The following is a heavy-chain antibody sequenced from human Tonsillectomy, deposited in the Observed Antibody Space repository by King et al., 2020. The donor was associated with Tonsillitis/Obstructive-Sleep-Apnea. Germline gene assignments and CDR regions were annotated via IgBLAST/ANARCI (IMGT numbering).Heavy chain of an antibody. CDR3: ARRQYYYDSSGQGYYYYYYMDV. Sequence: VQLVESGAEVKKPGESLRISCKGSGYSFTSYWISWVRQMPGKGLEWMGRIDPSDSYTNYSPSFQGHVTISADKSISTAYLQWSSLKASDTAMYYCARRQYYYDSSGQGYYYYYYMDVWGKGTTVTVSS. CDR1: GYSFTSYW. CDR2: IDPSDSYT. J-gene: IGHJ6*03. V-gene: IGHV5-10-1*01. D-gene: IGHD3-22*01.